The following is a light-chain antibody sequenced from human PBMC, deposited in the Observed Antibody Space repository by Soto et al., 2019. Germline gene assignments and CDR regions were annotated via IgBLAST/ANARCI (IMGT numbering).Light chain of an antibody. J-gene: IGLJ1*01. CDR2: DVS. Sequence: QSALTQPASVSGSPGQSITISCTGTSSDVGGYNYVSWYQQHPGKAPKLMIYDVSNRPSGVSNRFSCSKSGNTASLTITVLQAEDEADYYCSSYTSSSTLLYVFGTGTKLTVL. CDR3: SSYTSSSTLLYV. V-gene: IGLV2-14*01. CDR1: SSDVGGYNY.